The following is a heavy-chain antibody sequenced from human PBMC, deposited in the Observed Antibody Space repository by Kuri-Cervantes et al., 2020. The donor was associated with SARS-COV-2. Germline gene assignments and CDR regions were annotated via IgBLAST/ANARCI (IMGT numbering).Heavy chain of an antibody. Sequence: GGSLRLSCAASTFTFRSCSMSRVRQAPGKGLEWVSNISSSTSTKYNAGSVKGRFTICRDNARNSLYLQMNSLRAEDTAVYYCAREYSYGHGVTDYWGQGTLVTVSS. J-gene: IGHJ4*02. V-gene: IGHV3-48*01. CDR2: ISSSTSTK. CDR1: TFTFRSCS. D-gene: IGHD5-18*01. CDR3: AREYSYGHGVTDY.